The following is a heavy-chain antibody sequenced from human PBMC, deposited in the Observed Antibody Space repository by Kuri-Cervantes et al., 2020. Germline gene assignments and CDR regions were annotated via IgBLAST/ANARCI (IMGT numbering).Heavy chain of an antibody. CDR3: ARAIGMGTYYYYGMDV. V-gene: IGHV1-69*13. J-gene: IGHJ6*02. CDR1: GGTFSSYA. CDR2: IIPIFGTA. D-gene: IGHD3-16*02. Sequence: SVKVSCKASGGTFSSYAISWVRQAPGQGLEWMGGIIPIFGTANYAQKFQGRVTITADESTSTAYMELSSLRSEDTAVYYCARAIGMGTYYYYGMDVWGQGTTVTVSS.